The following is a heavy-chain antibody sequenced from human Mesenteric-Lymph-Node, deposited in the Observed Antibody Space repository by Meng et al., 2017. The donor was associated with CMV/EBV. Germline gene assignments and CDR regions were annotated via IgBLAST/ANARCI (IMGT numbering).Heavy chain of an antibody. CDR2: IYYSGTT. CDR1: GGSVSNIDYY. J-gene: IGHJ4*02. Sequence: SETLSLTCTVSGGSVSNIDYYWSWLRQTPGKGLEWIGYIYYSGTTNYNPSLKSRVTISLDTSKTQFSLKLSSVTAADTAVYYCARVGRSAAGFDYWGQGTLVTVSS. CDR3: ARVGRSAAGFDY. D-gene: IGHD6-13*01. V-gene: IGHV4-61*08.